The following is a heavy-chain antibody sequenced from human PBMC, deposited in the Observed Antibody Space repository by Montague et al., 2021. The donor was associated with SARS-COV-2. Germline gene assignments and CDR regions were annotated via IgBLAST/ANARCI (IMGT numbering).Heavy chain of an antibody. J-gene: IGHJ4*02. CDR1: GFTFGDYA. V-gene: IGHV3-9*01. CDR3: AKDITMVRGAVLDN. CDR2: LSWNIGSL. D-gene: IGHD3-10*01. Sequence: SLRLSCAASGFTFGDYAMHWVRQAPGKGLEWVSGLSWNIGSLGYSDSCXVLFTISRDNAKNSLYLQLNSLRAEDTALYYCAKDITMVRGAVLDNWGQETLVTVSS.